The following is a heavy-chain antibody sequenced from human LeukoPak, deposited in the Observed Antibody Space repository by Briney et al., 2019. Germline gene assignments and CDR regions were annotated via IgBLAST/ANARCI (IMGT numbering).Heavy chain of an antibody. CDR3: ARGPLAAAKSGLDV. V-gene: IGHV3-30-3*01. D-gene: IGHD6-13*01. J-gene: IGHJ6*02. CDR1: GFTFSNYA. CDR2: ISYDGGNK. Sequence: GGSLRLSCAASGFTFSNYAMHWVRQAPGKGLEWVAVISYDGGNKYYADSLKGRFIISRDNSKNTLYLQMNSLRAEDTAVYYCARGPLAAAKSGLDVWGQGTTVTVSS.